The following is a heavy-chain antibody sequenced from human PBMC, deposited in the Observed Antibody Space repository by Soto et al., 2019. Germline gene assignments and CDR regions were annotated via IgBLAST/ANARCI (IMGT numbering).Heavy chain of an antibody. CDR2: IIPILGIA. J-gene: IGHJ2*01. V-gene: IGHV1-69*02. Sequence: SVKVSCKASGGTFSSYTISWVRQAPGQGLEWMGRIIPILGIANYAQKFQGRVTITADKSTSTAYMELSSLRSEDTAVYYCATLGYCSGGSCYSTGRWYSDLWGRGTLVTVSS. CDR1: GGTFSSYT. CDR3: ATLGYCSGGSCYSTGRWYSDL. D-gene: IGHD2-15*01.